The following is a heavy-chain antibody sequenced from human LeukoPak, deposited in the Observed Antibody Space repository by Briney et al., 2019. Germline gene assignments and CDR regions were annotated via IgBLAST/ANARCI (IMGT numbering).Heavy chain of an antibody. Sequence: GGSLRLSCTASGFAFDAHGMSWVRQVPGKGLEWVSGINWSGGSTGYADPLRGRFTISRDNAKNSLYLQMDSLRAEDTALYYGARAPITSPFYFDYWGQGTLVTVSS. D-gene: IGHD2-2*01. V-gene: IGHV3-20*04. CDR2: INWSGGST. CDR1: GFAFDAHG. CDR3: ARAPITSPFYFDY. J-gene: IGHJ4*02.